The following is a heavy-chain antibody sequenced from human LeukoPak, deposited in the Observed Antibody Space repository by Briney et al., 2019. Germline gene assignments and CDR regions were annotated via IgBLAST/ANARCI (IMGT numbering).Heavy chain of an antibody. D-gene: IGHD1-20*01. J-gene: IGHJ5*02. V-gene: IGHV1-2*02. CDR1: GYTFTGYY. CDR3: ARDNWNDLRFDP. Sequence: ASVKVSCKASGYTFTGYYMHWVRQAPGQGLEWVGWINPNSGGTNYAQKFQGRVTMTRDTSISTAYMELSRLRSDDTAVYYCARDNWNDLRFDPWGQGTLVTVSS. CDR2: INPNSGGT.